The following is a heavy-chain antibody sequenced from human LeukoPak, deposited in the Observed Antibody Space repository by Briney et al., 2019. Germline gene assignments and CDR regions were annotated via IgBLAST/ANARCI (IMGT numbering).Heavy chain of an antibody. CDR1: GFTLSTYA. J-gene: IGHJ4*02. CDR3: ATGDSSGFDY. V-gene: IGHV3-33*01. Sequence: PGRSLRLSCAASGFTLSTYAMHWVRQAPGKGLEWVAVIWDDGNHKYYADSVKGRFSVSRDNSKNTVDLQMNSLTTDDTAVYYCATGDSSGFDYWGQGTLVTVSS. CDR2: IWDDGNHK. D-gene: IGHD3-22*01.